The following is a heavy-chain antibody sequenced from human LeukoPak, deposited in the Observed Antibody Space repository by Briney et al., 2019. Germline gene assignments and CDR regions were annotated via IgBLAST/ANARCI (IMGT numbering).Heavy chain of an antibody. Sequence: PGGSLRLSCAASGFTFSNYGMHWVRQAPGKGLDWVAFIRHDGSHKNYADFVKGRFTISRDNSKNTLYLQINSLRAEDTAVYYCAKDPKKWFGELMAGAWFDYWGQGTLVTVSS. V-gene: IGHV3-30*02. D-gene: IGHD3-10*01. CDR1: GFTFSNYG. CDR3: AKDPKKWFGELMAGAWFDY. CDR2: IRHDGSHK. J-gene: IGHJ4*02.